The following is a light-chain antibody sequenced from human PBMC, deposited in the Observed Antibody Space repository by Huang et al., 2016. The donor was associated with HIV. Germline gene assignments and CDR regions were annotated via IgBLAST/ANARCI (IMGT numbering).Light chain of an antibody. J-gene: IGKJ1*01. Sequence: DIQMTQSPSSLSASVGDRVTITCRASQSISRHLNWYQQKSGKAPKLQIYAASRLQSGVPSRFSGSGSGTGFTLTITSLQPEDFATYYCQQSYSTPWTFGQGTKVEIK. V-gene: IGKV1-39*01. CDR2: AAS. CDR1: QSISRH. CDR3: QQSYSTPWT.